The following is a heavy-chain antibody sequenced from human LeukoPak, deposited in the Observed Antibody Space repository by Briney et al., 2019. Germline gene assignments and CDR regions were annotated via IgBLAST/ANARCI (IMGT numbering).Heavy chain of an antibody. CDR2: IIPIFGTA. Sequence: ASVKVSCKASGGTFSSYAISWVRQAPGQGLEWMGGIIPIFGTANYAQKFQGRVTITADESTSTAYMELSSLRSEDTAVYYCARVIDSSSYYLHYWGQGTLVTVSS. CDR3: ARVIDSSSYYLHY. J-gene: IGHJ4*02. CDR1: GGTFSSYA. V-gene: IGHV1-69*13. D-gene: IGHD3-22*01.